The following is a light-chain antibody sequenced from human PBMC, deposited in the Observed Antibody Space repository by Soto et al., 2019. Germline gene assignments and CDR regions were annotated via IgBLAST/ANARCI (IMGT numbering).Light chain of an antibody. CDR1: QSISSW. CDR2: DAS. J-gene: IGKJ1*01. Sequence: DIQMSQYPSTLSASVGDRVTNTCRASQSISSWLAWYQQKPGKAPKLLIYDASSLESGVPSRFSGSGSGTEFTLTISSLQPDDFATYYCQQYNSEWTFGQGTKVDIK. CDR3: QQYNSEWT. V-gene: IGKV1-5*01.